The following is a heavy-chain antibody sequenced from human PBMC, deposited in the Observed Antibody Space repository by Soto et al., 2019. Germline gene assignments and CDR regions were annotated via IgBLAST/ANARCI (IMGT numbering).Heavy chain of an antibody. CDR1: GFTFTSSA. V-gene: IGHV1-58*02. CDR2: IVVGSGNT. CDR3: AATGRYDSSGYVDY. D-gene: IGHD3-22*01. Sequence: QMQLVQSGPEVKKPGTSVKVSCKASGFTFTSSAMQWVRQARGQRLEWIGWIVVGSGNTNYAQKFQERVTITRDRSTSTAYMERSSLRSEDTAVYYCAATGRYDSSGYVDYWGQGTLVTVSS. J-gene: IGHJ4*02.